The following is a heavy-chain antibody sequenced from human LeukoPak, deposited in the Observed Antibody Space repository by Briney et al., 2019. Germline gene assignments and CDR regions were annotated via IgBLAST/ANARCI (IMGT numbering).Heavy chain of an antibody. V-gene: IGHV3-53*01. J-gene: IGHJ1*01. Sequence: GGSLRLSCAASGFTVSGNFMSWVRQAPGKGLEWVSVIYSGGSTYYADSVKGRFTISRDNSKNTLYLQLNSLRAEDTAVYYCATWGATVDFYFQHWGQGTLVTVSS. D-gene: IGHD1-26*01. CDR3: ATWGATVDFYFQH. CDR2: IYSGGST. CDR1: GFTVSGNF.